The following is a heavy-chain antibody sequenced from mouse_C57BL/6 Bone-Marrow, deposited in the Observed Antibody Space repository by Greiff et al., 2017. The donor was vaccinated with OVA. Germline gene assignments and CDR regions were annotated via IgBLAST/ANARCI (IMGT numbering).Heavy chain of an antibody. D-gene: IGHD6-1*01. Sequence: VQGVESGAELVRPGASVKLSCTASGYTFTDYYINWVKQRPGQGLEWIARIYPGSGNTYYNETFKGKATLTAEKSSSTAYMQLSSLTSEDSAVYYCASLWYYYAMDYWGQGTSVTVSS. V-gene: IGHV1-76*01. CDR3: ASLWYYYAMDY. CDR2: IYPGSGNT. CDR1: GYTFTDYY. J-gene: IGHJ4*01.